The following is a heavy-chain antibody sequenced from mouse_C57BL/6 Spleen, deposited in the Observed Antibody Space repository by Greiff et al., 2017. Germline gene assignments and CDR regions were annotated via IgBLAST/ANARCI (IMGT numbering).Heavy chain of an antibody. CDR1: GYTFTSYT. D-gene: IGHD2-12*01. V-gene: IGHV1-4*01. Sequence: QVQLQQSGAELARPGASVKMSCKASGYTFTSYTMHWVKQRPGQGLEWIGDINPSSGYTKYNQKFKDKATLTADKSSSTAYMQLSSLTSEDSAVYYCAMDDYYKPITLDYWGQGTTLTVSS. CDR2: INPSSGYT. J-gene: IGHJ2*01. CDR3: AMDDYYKPITLDY.